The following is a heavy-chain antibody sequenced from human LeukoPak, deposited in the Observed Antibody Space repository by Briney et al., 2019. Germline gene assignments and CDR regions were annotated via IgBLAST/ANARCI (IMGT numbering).Heavy chain of an antibody. CDR3: ARGRNYGDLYDAFDI. J-gene: IGHJ3*02. Sequence: SETLSLTRIVSGGSISSYFWSWVRQPPGKGLECVGHIYYSGSTNYNPSLKSRVTISVDTSKNQFSLKLSSVTAADTAVYYCARGRNYGDLYDAFDIWGQGTMVTVSS. V-gene: IGHV4-59*01. CDR2: IYYSGST. CDR1: GGSISSYF. D-gene: IGHD4-17*01.